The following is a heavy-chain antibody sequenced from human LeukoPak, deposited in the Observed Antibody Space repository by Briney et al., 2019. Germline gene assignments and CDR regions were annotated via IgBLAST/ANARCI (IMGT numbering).Heavy chain of an antibody. V-gene: IGHV4-34*01. Sequence: SETLSLTCAVYGGSFSGYYWSWIRQTPGKGLEWIGEINHSGSTNYNPSLKSRVTISVDTSKNQFSLKLSSVTAADTAVYYCASPASVDNYYFDYWGQGTLVTVSS. CDR2: INHSGST. D-gene: IGHD5-12*01. J-gene: IGHJ4*02. CDR1: GGSFSGYY. CDR3: ASPASVDNYYFDY.